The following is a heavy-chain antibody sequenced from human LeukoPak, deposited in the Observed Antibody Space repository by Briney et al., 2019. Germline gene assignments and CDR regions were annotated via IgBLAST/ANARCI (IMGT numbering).Heavy chain of an antibody. CDR3: ARLLSPYDILMW. J-gene: IGHJ4*02. Sequence: GESLKISCKGFGFPFTNYWIGWVRQMPGKGLEWMGIIYPGDSDTRYSPSFQGQVTISADKSISTAYLQWSSLKASDTAMYYCARLLSPYDILMWWGQGTLVTVSS. CDR1: GFPFTNYW. V-gene: IGHV5-51*01. CDR2: IYPGDSDT. D-gene: IGHD3-9*01.